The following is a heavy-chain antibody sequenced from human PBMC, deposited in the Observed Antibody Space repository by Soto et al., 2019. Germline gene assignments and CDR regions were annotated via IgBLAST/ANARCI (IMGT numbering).Heavy chain of an antibody. CDR3: ARDPSSFLGRVYGMDV. V-gene: IGHV1-2*02. J-gene: IGHJ6*02. Sequence: QVQHVQSGAEVKKPGDSVKVSCKASGYSFTGHYMHWVRRAPGQGLESMGWVNLNTGGTDYAQEFQGRVTMTTATPIPTVYLEVTRLKFDDTAIYYCARDPSSFLGRVYGMDVWGQGTAVTVSS. CDR1: GYSFTGHY. CDR2: VNLNTGGT.